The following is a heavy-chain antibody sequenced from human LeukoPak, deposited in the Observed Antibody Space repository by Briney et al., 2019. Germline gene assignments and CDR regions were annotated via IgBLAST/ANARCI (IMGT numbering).Heavy chain of an antibody. V-gene: IGHV1-18*01. CDR2: ISAYNGNT. Sequence: ASVKVSCKASGYAFTSYGISWVRRAPGQGLEWMGWISAYNGNTNYAQKLQGRVTMTTDTSTSTAYMELRSLRSDDTAVYYCARVVLMVYAVDYWGQGTLVTVSS. CDR3: ARVVLMVYAVDY. CDR1: GYAFTSYG. D-gene: IGHD2-8*01. J-gene: IGHJ4*02.